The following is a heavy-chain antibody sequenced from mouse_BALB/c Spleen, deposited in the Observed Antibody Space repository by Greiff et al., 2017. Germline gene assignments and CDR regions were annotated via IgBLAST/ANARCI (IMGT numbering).Heavy chain of an antibody. CDR1: GYTFTSYW. CDR2: IYPSDSYT. D-gene: IGHD1-1*01. CDR3: TRGGYYYGSSYFDY. J-gene: IGHJ2*01. Sequence: QVQLQQPGAELVRPGASVKLSCKASGYTFTSYWINWVKQRPGQGLEWIGNIYPSDSYTNYNQNFKDKATLTVDKSSSTAYMQLSSPTSEDSAVYYCTRGGYYYGSSYFDYWGQGTTLTVSS. V-gene: IGHV1-69*02.